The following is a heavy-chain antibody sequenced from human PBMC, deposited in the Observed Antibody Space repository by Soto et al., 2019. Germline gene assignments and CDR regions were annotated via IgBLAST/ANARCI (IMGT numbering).Heavy chain of an antibody. CDR3: ARAAAYFYHYYYAMDV. D-gene: IGHD6-13*01. Sequence: GGSLRLSCAASIFTVSSYAMDWVRQARGKGLEWVAVISHDGSEKYYGDSVKGRFTISRDNPKNTVYLQMNSLRPEDTAVYYCARAAAYFYHYYYAMDVWGQGTAVTVSS. V-gene: IGHV3-30-3*01. J-gene: IGHJ6*02. CDR2: ISHDGSEK. CDR1: IFTVSSYA.